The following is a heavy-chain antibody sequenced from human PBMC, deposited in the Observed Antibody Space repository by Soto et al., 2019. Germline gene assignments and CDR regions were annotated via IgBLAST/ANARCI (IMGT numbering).Heavy chain of an antibody. CDR3: EREPVAPDYALDV. CDR1: GFDFSSYG. D-gene: IGHD5-12*01. CDR2: LGFDGGGR. Sequence: PGGSLRLSCAASGFDFSSYGMHWVRQTPGKGLEWVAVLGFDGGGRYYADSVKGRFTISRDNSKKMLYLQMDSLRVEDTALYYCEREPVAPDYALDVWGQGTTVTVSS. V-gene: IGHV3-33*01. J-gene: IGHJ6*02.